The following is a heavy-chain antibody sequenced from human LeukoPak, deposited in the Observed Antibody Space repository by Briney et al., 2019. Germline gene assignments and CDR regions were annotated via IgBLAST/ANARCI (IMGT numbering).Heavy chain of an antibody. CDR2: ISAYNGNT. CDR3: ARESRRYDILTGYYGSAYFDY. CDR1: GYTFTSYG. D-gene: IGHD3-9*01. J-gene: IGHJ4*02. Sequence: ASVKVSCKASGYTFTSYGISWVRQAPGQGLEWMGWISAYNGNTNYAQKLQGRVTMTTDTSTSTAYMELRSLRSDDTAVYYCARESRRYDILTGYYGSAYFDYWGQGTLVTVSS. V-gene: IGHV1-18*01.